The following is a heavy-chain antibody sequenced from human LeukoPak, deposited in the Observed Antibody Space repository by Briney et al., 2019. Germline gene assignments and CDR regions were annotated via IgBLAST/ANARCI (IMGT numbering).Heavy chain of an antibody. CDR3: AKCLSGGSCYAAFDY. CDR2: ISGSGGGT. Sequence: GGSLRLSCVAPGFTFSSYAMGWVRQAPGKGLEWVSAISGSGGGTYYADSVKGRFTISRDNSKNTLYLQMNSLRADDTAVYYCAKCLSGGSCYAAFDYWGQGTLVTVSS. V-gene: IGHV3-23*01. J-gene: IGHJ4*02. D-gene: IGHD2-15*01. CDR1: GFTFSSYA.